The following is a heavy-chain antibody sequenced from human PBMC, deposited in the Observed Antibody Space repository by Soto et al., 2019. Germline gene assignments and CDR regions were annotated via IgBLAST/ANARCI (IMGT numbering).Heavy chain of an antibody. CDR3: ARHGVGDILTGQPDY. J-gene: IGHJ4*02. Sequence: EVQLVQSGAEVKKPGESLKISCKGSGYSFTSYWIGWVRQMPGKGLEWMGIIYPGDSDTRYSPSFQGQVTISADKSISTADLRWSSLKALDTAMYSCARHGVGDILTGQPDYWGQGTLVTVSS. CDR1: GYSFTSYW. V-gene: IGHV5-51*01. D-gene: IGHD3-9*01. CDR2: IYPGDSDT.